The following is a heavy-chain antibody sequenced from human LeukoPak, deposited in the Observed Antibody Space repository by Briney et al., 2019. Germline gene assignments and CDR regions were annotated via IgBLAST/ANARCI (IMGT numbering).Heavy chain of an antibody. CDR3: TKDLSYTSGASDH. CDR2: ITDYSFNT. V-gene: IGHV3-23*01. CDR1: GFTFSAFA. J-gene: IGHJ4*02. Sequence: GGALRLSCAASGFTFSAFAMTWVRQAPGKGLEWVSPITDYSFNTYSAASLKARITFSRYNSKNPLSLQLRSLTAEDTTVYYCTKDLSYTSGASDHWGQGTLVTVSS. D-gene: IGHD6-19*01.